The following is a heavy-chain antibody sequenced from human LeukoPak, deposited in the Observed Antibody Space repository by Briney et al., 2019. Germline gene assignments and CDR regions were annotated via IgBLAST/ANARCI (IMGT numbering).Heavy chain of an antibody. J-gene: IGHJ3*02. CDR2: IYYSGST. V-gene: IGHV4-31*03. CDR1: GGSISSGVYY. D-gene: IGHD4-23*01. Sequence: KPSETLSLTCTVSGGSISSGVYYWTWIRQPPGKGLEWIGYIYYSGSTYYNPSLKSRVTVSVDTSKNQFSLKLSSVTAADTDVYYCAGVATDYGGNPNDAFDIWGQGTMVTVSP. CDR3: AGVATDYGGNPNDAFDI.